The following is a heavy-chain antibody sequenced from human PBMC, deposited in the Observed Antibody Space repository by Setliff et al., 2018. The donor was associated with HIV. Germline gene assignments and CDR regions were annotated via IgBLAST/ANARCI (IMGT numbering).Heavy chain of an antibody. J-gene: IGHJ5*02. D-gene: IGHD4-17*01. V-gene: IGHV4-61*10. CDR1: GGSISSGSYY. CDR3: ARGFLRSRRRWFDP. Sequence: SETLSLTCTVSGGSISSGSYYWSWIRQPAGKGLEWTGRIFYSGSTNYNPSLKSRVTISVDASKNQFSLRLSSVTAADTAVYYCARGFLRSRRRWFDPWGQGTLVTVSS. CDR2: IFYSGST.